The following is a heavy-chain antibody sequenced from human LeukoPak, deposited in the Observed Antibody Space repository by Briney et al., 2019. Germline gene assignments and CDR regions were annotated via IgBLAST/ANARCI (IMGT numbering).Heavy chain of an antibody. CDR2: ISSSGSTI. V-gene: IGHV3-11*01. CDR3: ARPFDYVWGTLSGGYFDY. J-gene: IGHJ4*02. D-gene: IGHD3-16*01. CDR1: GFAFSDYY. Sequence: PGGSLRLSCAASGFAFSDYYMSWIRQAPGKGLEWVSYISSSGSTIYYADSVKGRFTISRDNAKNSLYLQMNSLRAEDTAVYYCARPFDYVWGTLSGGYFDYWGQGTLVTVSS.